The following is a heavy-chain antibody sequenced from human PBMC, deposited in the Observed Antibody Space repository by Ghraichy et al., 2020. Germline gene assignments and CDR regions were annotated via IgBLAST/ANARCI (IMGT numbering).Heavy chain of an antibody. CDR3: TTEPRE. CDR1: GFKMKAKW. J-gene: IGHJ4*02. Sequence: GGSLRLSCVGFGFKMKAKWMSWVRQAPGKGLEWLARIKTRGEGGTRDYAEAVRGRVTVSRDDSKNMVFLQLTSLKTEDSGLYYCTTEPREWGQGTLVTVSS. CDR2: IKTRGEGGTR. V-gene: IGHV3-15*05.